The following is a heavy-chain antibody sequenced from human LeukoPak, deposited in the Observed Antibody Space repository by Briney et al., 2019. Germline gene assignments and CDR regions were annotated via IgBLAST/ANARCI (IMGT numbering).Heavy chain of an antibody. J-gene: IGHJ3*01. CDR1: GFNFASYA. Sequence: PGGSLRLSCVASGFNFASYAMSWVRQAPGKGLEWVSAISGSGGSTYYADSVKGRFTISRDNSKNTLYLQMNSLRAEDTAVYYCAKAWKQTHLWGQGTMVTVSS. V-gene: IGHV3-23*01. CDR2: ISGSGGST. D-gene: IGHD1-1*01. CDR3: AKAWKQTHL.